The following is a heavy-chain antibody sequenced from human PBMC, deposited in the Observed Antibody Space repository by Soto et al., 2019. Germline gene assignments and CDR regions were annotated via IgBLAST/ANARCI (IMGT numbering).Heavy chain of an antibody. V-gene: IGHV3-23*01. CDR3: AKGYSSGWYYFDY. CDR2: ISGSGGST. J-gene: IGHJ4*02. Sequence: PGGSLRLSCAASGFTFSSESMNWVRQGPGKGLEWVSVISGSGGSTSYADSVKGRFTISRDNSKNTLYLQMSSLRTEDTAVYYCAKGYSSGWYYFDYWGQGTLVTVSS. CDR1: GFTFSSES. D-gene: IGHD6-13*01.